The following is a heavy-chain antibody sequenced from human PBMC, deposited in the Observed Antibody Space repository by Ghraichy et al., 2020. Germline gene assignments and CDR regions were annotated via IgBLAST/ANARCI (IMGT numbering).Heavy chain of an antibody. CDR1: GFTFSSYA. V-gene: IGHV3-23*01. CDR3: VPPLGAVTLRA. J-gene: IGHJ5*02. CDR2: ISGSGGST. D-gene: IGHD4-17*01. Sequence: GGSLRLSCAASGFTFSSYAMSWVRQAPGKGLEWVSAISGSGGSTYYADSVKGRFTISRDNSKNTLYLQMNSLRAEDTAVYYCVPPLGAVTLRAWGQGTLVTVSS.